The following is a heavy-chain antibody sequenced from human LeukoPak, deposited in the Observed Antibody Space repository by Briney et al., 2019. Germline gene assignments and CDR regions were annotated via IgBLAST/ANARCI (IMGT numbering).Heavy chain of an antibody. Sequence: GASVKVSCRASGYSFTAFYIHWVRQAPGQGLEWMGGFDPEDGETIYAQKFQGRVTVTEDTSTDTAYMELSSLRSEDTAVYYCATEGLRYFDWLGGYWGQGTLVTVSS. D-gene: IGHD3-9*01. CDR3: ATEGLRYFDWLGGY. J-gene: IGHJ4*02. CDR2: FDPEDGET. CDR1: GYSFTAFY. V-gene: IGHV1-24*01.